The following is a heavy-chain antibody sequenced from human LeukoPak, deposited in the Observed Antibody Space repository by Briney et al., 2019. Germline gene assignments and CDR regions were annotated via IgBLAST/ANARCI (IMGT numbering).Heavy chain of an antibody. J-gene: IGHJ4*02. V-gene: IGHV3-49*04. CDR3: TRDRIGALGHYDY. D-gene: IGHD3-10*01. CDR1: GFTLGDYT. Sequence: GGSLRLSCIAPGFTLGDYTMAWVRQAPGKGLEWVGFIRRKVYGGTAEYAASVKGRFSMSRDDSINIAYLHMNSLKTEDTAVYYCTRDRIGALGHYDYWGQGTLVTVSS. CDR2: IRRKVYGGTA.